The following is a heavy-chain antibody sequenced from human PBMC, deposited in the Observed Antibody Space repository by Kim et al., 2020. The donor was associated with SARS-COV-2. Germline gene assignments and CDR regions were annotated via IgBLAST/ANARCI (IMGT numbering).Heavy chain of an antibody. V-gene: IGHV4-39*07. CDR3: AREGGYDQIY. Sequence: STYYNPSLKSRVTISVDTSKNQFSLKLSSVTAADTAVYYCAREGGYDQIYWGQGTLVTVSS. D-gene: IGHD5-12*01. CDR2: ST. J-gene: IGHJ4*02.